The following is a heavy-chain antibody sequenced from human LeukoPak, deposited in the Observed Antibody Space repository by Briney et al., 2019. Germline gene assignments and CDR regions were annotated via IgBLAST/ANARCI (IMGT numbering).Heavy chain of an antibody. J-gene: IGHJ4*02. V-gene: IGHV3-23*01. CDR3: AKDKVGGSGYSSGWYGY. Sequence: GGSLRLSCAASGFTFSSYAMSWVRQAPGKGLEWVSAISGSGGSTYYADSVKGRFTISRDNSKNTLYLQMNSLRAEDTAVYYCAKDKVGGSGYSSGWYGYWGQGTLVTVSS. CDR1: GFTFSSYA. CDR2: ISGSGGST. D-gene: IGHD6-19*01.